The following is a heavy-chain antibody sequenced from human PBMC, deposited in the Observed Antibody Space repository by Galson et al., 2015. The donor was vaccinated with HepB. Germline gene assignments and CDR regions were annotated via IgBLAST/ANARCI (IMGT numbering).Heavy chain of an antibody. Sequence: KVSCKVSGYKFGDLSIHWVRQAPGKGLEWMGGFDLEVGDTFYGQSFQGRVTMIGDTSTDTAYMELSSLTYEDTAVYFCGARRFGKLYFDYWGQGTQATVSS. V-gene: IGHV1-24*01. CDR3: GARRFGKLYFDY. D-gene: IGHD3-10*01. CDR2: FDLEVGDT. J-gene: IGHJ4*02. CDR1: GYKFGDLS.